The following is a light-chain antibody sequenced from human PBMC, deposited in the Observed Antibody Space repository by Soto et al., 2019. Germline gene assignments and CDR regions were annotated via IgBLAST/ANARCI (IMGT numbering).Light chain of an antibody. CDR3: GSYAGSSNV. J-gene: IGLJ1*01. CDR2: EVN. Sequence: SSLTQAPYAYGCPVQSVAISCTGTSSDVGGYNYVSWYQQHPGKAPKLMIYEVNKRPSGVPDRFSGSKSGNTASLSVSGLQAEYEADYYCGSYAGSSNVFGTGTKVTVL. V-gene: IGLV2-8*01. CDR1: SSDVGGYNY.